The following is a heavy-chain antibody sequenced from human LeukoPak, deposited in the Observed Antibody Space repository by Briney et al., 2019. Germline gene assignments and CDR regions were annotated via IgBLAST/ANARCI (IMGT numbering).Heavy chain of an antibody. D-gene: IGHD6-13*01. CDR2: VSADGSNK. CDR1: GFTFSSYG. V-gene: IGHV3-30*18. CDR3: AKGGVSDSGSWYGDYFDY. J-gene: IGHJ4*02. Sequence: GGSLRLSCEASGFTFSSYGMHWVRQAPGKGLEWVAVVSADGSNKQYADSVKGRFTISRDNSKNTLYPQLNSLRTEDTAVYYCAKGGVSDSGSWYGDYFDYWGQGTLVTVSS.